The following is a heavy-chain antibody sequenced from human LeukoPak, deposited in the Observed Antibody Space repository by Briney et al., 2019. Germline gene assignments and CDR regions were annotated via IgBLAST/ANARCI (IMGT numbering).Heavy chain of an antibody. J-gene: IGHJ4*02. V-gene: IGHV4-59*01. CDR2: MYYSGST. CDR1: GGSISSYY. CDR3: ARVGSSGWYGDY. Sequence: SETLSLTCTVSGGSISSYYWSWIRQPPGKGLEWIGYMYYSGSTNYNPSLKSRVTISVDTSKNQFSLKLSSVTAADTAVYYCARVGSSGWYGDYWGQGTLVTVSS. D-gene: IGHD6-19*01.